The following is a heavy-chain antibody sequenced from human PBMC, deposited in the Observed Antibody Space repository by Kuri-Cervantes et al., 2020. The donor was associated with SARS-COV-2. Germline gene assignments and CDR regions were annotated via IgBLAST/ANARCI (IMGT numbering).Heavy chain of an antibody. CDR2: IYYSGST. CDR3: ARGGACSSTSCYYWFDP. J-gene: IGHJ5*02. V-gene: IGHV4-39*01. CDR1: GGSISSYY. D-gene: IGHD2-2*01. Sequence: GSLRLSCTVSGGSISSYYWGWIRQPPGKGLEWIGSIYYSGSTYYNPSLKSRVTISVDTSKNQFSLKLSSVTAADTAVYYCARGGACSSTSCYYWFDPWGQGTLVTVSS.